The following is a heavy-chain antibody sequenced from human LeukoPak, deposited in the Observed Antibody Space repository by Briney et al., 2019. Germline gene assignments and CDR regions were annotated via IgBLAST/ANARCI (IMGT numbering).Heavy chain of an antibody. CDR2: IYYSGST. Sequence: PSETLSLTCTVSGGSISSYYWSWIRQPPGKGLEWIGYIYYSGSTNYNPSLKSRVTISVDTSKNQFSLRLSSVTAADTAVYYCARDAGYSSSSGWFDPWGQGTLVTVSS. D-gene: IGHD6-6*01. CDR1: GGSISSYY. J-gene: IGHJ5*02. V-gene: IGHV4-59*12. CDR3: ARDAGYSSSSGWFDP.